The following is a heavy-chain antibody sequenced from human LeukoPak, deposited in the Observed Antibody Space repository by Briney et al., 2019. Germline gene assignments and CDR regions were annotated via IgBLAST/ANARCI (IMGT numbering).Heavy chain of an antibody. CDR2: IYYSGST. V-gene: IGHV4-30-4*01. CDR3: ARGTMTIFGVVIPLFDY. D-gene: IGHD3-3*01. CDR1: GGSISSGDYY. Sequence: SETLSLTCTVSGGSISSGDYYWSWIRQPPGRGLEWIGYIYYSGSTYCNPSLKSRVTISVDTSKNQFSLKLSSVTAADTAVYYCARGTMTIFGVVIPLFDYWGQGTLVTVSS. J-gene: IGHJ4*02.